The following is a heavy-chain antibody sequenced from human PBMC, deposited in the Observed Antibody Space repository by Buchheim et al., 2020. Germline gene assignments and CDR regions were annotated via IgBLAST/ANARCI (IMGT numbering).Heavy chain of an antibody. CDR3: ARDMYSSDYYIKTFDS. V-gene: IGHV3-30-3*01. J-gene: IGHJ4*02. D-gene: IGHD6-19*01. CDR2: IAQTGDSK. CDR1: GFTFKSYA. Sequence: QVRLVESGGGVVQPGGSLRLSCVASGFTFKSYAMYWVRQVPGLGLQWVAAIAQTGDSKYFADTVRGRFTISRDNSKNTVYLEMSSLKVEDTALYYCARDMYSSDYYIKTFDSWGKGT.